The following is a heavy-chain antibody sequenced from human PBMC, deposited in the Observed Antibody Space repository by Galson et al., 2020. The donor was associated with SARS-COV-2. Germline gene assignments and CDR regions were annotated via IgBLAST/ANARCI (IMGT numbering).Heavy chain of an antibody. J-gene: IGHJ6*02. CDR2: IKQDGSEK. CDR3: AREVGTVTKDSNYGMVV. Sequence: GGSLRPSCAASGFTLSSYWMSWVRQAPGKGLEWVANIKQDGSEKYYVDSVKGRFTISRDSAKNSLYLQMNSLRAGDTAVYYCAREVGTVTKDSNYGMVVWGQGTTVTVSS. D-gene: IGHD4-17*01. V-gene: IGHV3-7*01. CDR1: GFTLSSYW.